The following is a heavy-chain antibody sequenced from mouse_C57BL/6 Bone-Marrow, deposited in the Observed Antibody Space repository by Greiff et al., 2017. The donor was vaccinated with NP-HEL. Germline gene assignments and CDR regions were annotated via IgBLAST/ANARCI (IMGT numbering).Heavy chain of an antibody. V-gene: IGHV1-22*01. CDR2: INPNNGGT. Sequence: EVQLQQSGPELVKPGASVKMSCKASGYTFTDYNMHWVKQSHGKSLEWIGYINPNNGGTSYIQKFKGKATLTVNKSSSTAYMELRSLTSEDSAVYYCAPYSNYEVNFDYWGQGTTLTVSS. J-gene: IGHJ2*01. D-gene: IGHD2-5*01. CDR3: APYSNYEVNFDY. CDR1: GYTFTDYN.